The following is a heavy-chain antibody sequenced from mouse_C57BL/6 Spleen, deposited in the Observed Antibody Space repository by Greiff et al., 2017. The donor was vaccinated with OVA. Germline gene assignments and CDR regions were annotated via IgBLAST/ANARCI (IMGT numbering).Heavy chain of an antibody. CDR2: IYPGDGDT. V-gene: IGHV1-80*01. J-gene: IGHJ3*01. CDR3: ARRFPDGYYGFAY. D-gene: IGHD2-3*01. CDR1: GYAFSSYW. Sequence: QVQLQQSGAELVKPGASVKISCKASGYAFSSYWMNWVKQRPGKGLEWIGQIYPGDGDTNYNGKFKGKATLTADKSSSTAYMQLSSLTSEDSAVYFGARRFPDGYYGFAYWGQGTLVTVSA.